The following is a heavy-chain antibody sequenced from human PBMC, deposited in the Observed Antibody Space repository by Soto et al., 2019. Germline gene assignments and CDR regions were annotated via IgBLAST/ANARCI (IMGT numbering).Heavy chain of an antibody. CDR1: GGTFSSYA. V-gene: IGHV1-69*12. CDR3: ARPHAGGRPPGYLGMDL. CDR2: IIPIFGTA. Sequence: QVQLVQSGAEVKKPGSSVKVSCKASGGTFSSYAISWVRQAPGQGLEWMGGIIPIFGTANYAQKFQGRVTITADESQNHSYMGVGRLRIGGTGVDYWARPHAGGRPPGYLGMDLWGPGTP. J-gene: IGHJ6*02. D-gene: IGHD3-16*01.